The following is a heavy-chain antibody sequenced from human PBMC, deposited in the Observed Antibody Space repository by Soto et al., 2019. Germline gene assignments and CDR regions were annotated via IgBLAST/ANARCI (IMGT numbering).Heavy chain of an antibody. D-gene: IGHD6-13*01. CDR3: ARPYSSRWSIYYGMDV. Sequence: EVQLVESGGGLVQPGGSLRLSCAPSGFTLSIYSMNWVRQAPGKGLEWISYISSSSSIIYYADSVKGRFTISRDNAKNSLYLQMNSLRDEDTAVYYGARPYSSRWSIYYGMDVWGQGTTVTVSS. J-gene: IGHJ6*02. V-gene: IGHV3-48*02. CDR2: ISSSSSII. CDR1: GFTLSIYS.